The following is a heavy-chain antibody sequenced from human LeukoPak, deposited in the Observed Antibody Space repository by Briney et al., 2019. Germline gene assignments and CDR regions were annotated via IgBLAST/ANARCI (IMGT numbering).Heavy chain of an antibody. V-gene: IGHV3-23*01. CDR3: ARAYYYDSSGYSQHDAFDI. J-gene: IGHJ3*02. CDR2: ISGSGGST. D-gene: IGHD3-22*01. CDR1: GFTFSSYG. Sequence: PGGSLRLSCAASGFTFSSYGMSWVRQAPGKGLEWVSAISGSGGSTYYADSVKGRFTISRDNSKNTLYLQMNSLRAEDTAVYYCARAYYYDSSGYSQHDAFDIWGQGTMVTVSS.